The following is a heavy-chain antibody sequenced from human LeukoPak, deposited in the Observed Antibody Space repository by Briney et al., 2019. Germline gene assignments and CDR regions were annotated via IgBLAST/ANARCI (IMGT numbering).Heavy chain of an antibody. CDR2: INPNSGGT. D-gene: IGHD6-13*01. J-gene: IGHJ6*03. CDR1: GYTFTGYY. CDR3: ARVPYSSSWDAYYYYYYMDV. Sequence: ASVKVSCKASGYTFTGYYMHWVRQAPGQGLEWMGWINPNSGGTNYAQKFQGRVTMTRDTSISTAYMELSRLRSDDTAVYYSARVPYSSSWDAYYYYYYMDVWGKGTTVTVSS. V-gene: IGHV1-2*02.